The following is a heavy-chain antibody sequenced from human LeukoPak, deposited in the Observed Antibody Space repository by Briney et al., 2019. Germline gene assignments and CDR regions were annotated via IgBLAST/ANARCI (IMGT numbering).Heavy chain of an antibody. D-gene: IGHD3-10*01. V-gene: IGHV4-4*02. CDR1: GGSISSSNW. Sequence: PSETLSLTCAVSGGSISSSNWWSWVRQPPGKGLEWIGEIYHSGSTNYNPSLKSRVTISVDKSKNQFSLKLSSVTAADTAVYYCARDSPGFGTNWFDPWGQGTLVTVSS. CDR3: ARDSPGFGTNWFDP. CDR2: IYHSGST. J-gene: IGHJ5*02.